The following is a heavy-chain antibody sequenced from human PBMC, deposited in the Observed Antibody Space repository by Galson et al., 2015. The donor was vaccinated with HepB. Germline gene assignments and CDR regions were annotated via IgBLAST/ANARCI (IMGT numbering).Heavy chain of an antibody. Sequence: SLRLSCAASGFTFSSYGMHWVRQAPGKGLEWVAIISYDGSNKYYADSVNGRFTISRDNSKNTLYLQMNSLRAEDTAVYYCAKLGSSLGGNWYFDLWGRGTLVTVSS. CDR2: ISYDGSNK. V-gene: IGHV3-30*18. D-gene: IGHD1-14*01. J-gene: IGHJ2*01. CDR1: GFTFSSYG. CDR3: AKLGSSLGGNWYFDL.